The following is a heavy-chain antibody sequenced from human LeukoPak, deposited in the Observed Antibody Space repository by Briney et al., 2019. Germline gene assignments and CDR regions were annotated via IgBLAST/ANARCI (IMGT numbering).Heavy chain of an antibody. Sequence: GGSLRLSCAASGFTFDNYAMHWVRQAPGKGLEWVAFIWYDGSNKYYADSVKGRFTISRDNSKNTVYLQMNSLRAEDTAEYYCAKDTEDYYGSGKNAFDIWGQGTMVTVSS. CDR3: AKDTEDYYGSGKNAFDI. V-gene: IGHV3-30*02. J-gene: IGHJ3*02. D-gene: IGHD3-10*01. CDR1: GFTFDNYA. CDR2: IWYDGSNK.